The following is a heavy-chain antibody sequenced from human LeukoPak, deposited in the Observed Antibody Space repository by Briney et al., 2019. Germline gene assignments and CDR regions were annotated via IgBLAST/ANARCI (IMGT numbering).Heavy chain of an antibody. Sequence: GGSLTLSCAASGFTFSSYAMSWVRQAPGKGLEWVSAISGSGGSTYYADSVKGRFTISRDNSKNTLYLPMNSLRAEDTAVYYCAIEYSSSCWRSTASARGGEGTMATVSS. D-gene: IGHD6-6*01. CDR1: GFTFSSYA. V-gene: IGHV3-23*01. CDR2: ISGSGGST. CDR3: AIEYSSSCWRSTASAR. J-gene: IGHJ3*01.